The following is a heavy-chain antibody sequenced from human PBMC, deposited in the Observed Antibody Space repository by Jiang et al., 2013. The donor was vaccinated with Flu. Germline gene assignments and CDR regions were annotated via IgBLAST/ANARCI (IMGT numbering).Heavy chain of an antibody. CDR3: ARALRVRSSGYYSFGS. J-gene: IGHJ4*02. CDR2: MNPNSGNT. V-gene: IGHV1-8*01. D-gene: IGHD3-22*01. CDR1: GYTFTSYD. Sequence: QLVESGAEVKKPGASVKVSCKASGYTFTSYDINWVRQATGQGLEWMGWMNPNSGNTGYAQKFQGRVTMTRNTSISTAYMELSSLRSEDTAVYYCARALRVRSSGYYSFGSWGQGTLVTVSS.